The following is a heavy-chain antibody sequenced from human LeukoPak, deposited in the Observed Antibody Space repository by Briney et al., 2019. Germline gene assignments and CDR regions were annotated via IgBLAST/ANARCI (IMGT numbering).Heavy chain of an antibody. CDR3: ARASSGYFDY. Sequence: GGSLRLSCAASGFTFSSYSMNWVRQAPGKGLEWVSSISSGSSYIYYADSVKGRFTISRDNAKNSLYLQMNSLRAEDTAVYYCARASSGYFDYWGQGTLVTVSS. V-gene: IGHV3-21*01. D-gene: IGHD3-22*01. CDR2: ISSGSSYI. J-gene: IGHJ4*02. CDR1: GFTFSSYS.